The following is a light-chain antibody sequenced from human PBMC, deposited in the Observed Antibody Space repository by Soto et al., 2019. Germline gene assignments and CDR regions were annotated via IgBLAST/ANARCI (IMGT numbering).Light chain of an antibody. Sequence: DLQMTQSPSSLSASVGDSVTITCRASQSISTYLNWYQQQPGKAPKLLIYFASSLQSGVPSRFSGSGSGTDFTLTISSLLPEDSATYYCQQSFSTLLMYSFGQGTKLEIK. CDR2: FAS. CDR1: QSISTY. V-gene: IGKV1-39*01. CDR3: QQSFSTLLMYS. J-gene: IGKJ2*03.